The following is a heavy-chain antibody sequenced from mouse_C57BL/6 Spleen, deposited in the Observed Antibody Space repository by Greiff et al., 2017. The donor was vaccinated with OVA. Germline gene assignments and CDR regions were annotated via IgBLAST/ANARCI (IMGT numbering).Heavy chain of an antibody. CDR1: GYSITSGYY. Sequence: EVQLQESGPGLVKPSQSLSLTCSVTGYSITSGYYWNWIRQFPGNKLEWMGYISYDGSNNYNPSLKNRISITRDTSKSQFFLKLNSVTTEDTATYYCARDLLLRSYYFDYWGQGTTLTVSS. J-gene: IGHJ2*01. V-gene: IGHV3-6*01. CDR3: ARDLLLRSYYFDY. CDR2: ISYDGSN. D-gene: IGHD1-1*01.